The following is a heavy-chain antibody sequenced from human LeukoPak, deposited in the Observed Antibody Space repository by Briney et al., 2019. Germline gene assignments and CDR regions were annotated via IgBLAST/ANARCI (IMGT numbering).Heavy chain of an antibody. V-gene: IGHV4-39*02. CDR1: GDSVSSNSYY. D-gene: IGHD5-18*01. Sequence: SETLSLTCSVSGDSVSSNSYYGVWIRQPPGKGLEWIGNKFYFGRTYHNPSLPRRVTTSIEGSKNNFSLIMPSVTAAETAVYYCASQRAGGYSYGYFDVWGRGTLVTVSS. J-gene: IGHJ2*01. CDR3: ASQRAGGYSYGYFDV. CDR2: KFYFGRT.